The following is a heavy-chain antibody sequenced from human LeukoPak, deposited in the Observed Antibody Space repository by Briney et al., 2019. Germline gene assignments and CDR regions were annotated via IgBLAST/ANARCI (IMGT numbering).Heavy chain of an antibody. CDR1: GVSFDGYY. Sequence: PSETLSLTCAVSGVSFDGYYWDWVRQAPGKGLEWIGEINHSGYTNDSPSLKSRVTLSIDTFRKQFSLNLRSVTVADAGTYYCTRISTGHDYWGQGTLVTVSS. V-gene: IGHV4-34*01. CDR3: TRISTGHDY. CDR2: INHSGYT. D-gene: IGHD4-17*01. J-gene: IGHJ4*02.